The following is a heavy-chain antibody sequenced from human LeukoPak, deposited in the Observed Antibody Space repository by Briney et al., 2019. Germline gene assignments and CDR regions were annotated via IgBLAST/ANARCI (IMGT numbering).Heavy chain of an antibody. Sequence: PSETLSLTCAVYGGSFSGYYWSWIRRPPGKGLEWIGYIYYSGGTNYNPSLKSRVTISVDTSKNQFSLRLSSVTAADTAVYYCARDFCSGGSCYSYFHYWGQGTLVTVSS. CDR2: IYYSGGT. D-gene: IGHD2-15*01. CDR1: GGSFSGYY. CDR3: ARDFCSGGSCYSYFHY. J-gene: IGHJ4*02. V-gene: IGHV4-59*01.